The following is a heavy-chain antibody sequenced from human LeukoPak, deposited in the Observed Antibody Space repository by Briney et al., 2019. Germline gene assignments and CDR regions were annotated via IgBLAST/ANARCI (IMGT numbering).Heavy chain of an antibody. J-gene: IGHJ6*03. Sequence: SEALSLTCIVSGGSISSYYWSWIRQPAGKGLEWIGRIYSSGRTNYNASLKSRVTMSVDTSKNQFSLKLSSVTAADTAVYYCARGGGIPDPDYYYYYHMDVWGKGTTVTVSS. D-gene: IGHD2-2*02. V-gene: IGHV4-4*07. CDR3: ARGGGIPDPDYYYYYHMDV. CDR2: IYSSGRT. CDR1: GGSISSYY.